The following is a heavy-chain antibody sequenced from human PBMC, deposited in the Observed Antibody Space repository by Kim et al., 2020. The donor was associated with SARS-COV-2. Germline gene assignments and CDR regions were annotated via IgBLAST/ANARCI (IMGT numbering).Heavy chain of an antibody. CDR3: ARVMGATYSEIQDY. Sequence: ASVKVSCKASGYTFTGYYMHWVRQAPGQGLEWMGWINPNSGGTNYAQKFQGRVTMTRDTSISTAYMELSRLRSDDTAVYYCARVMGATYSEIQDYWGQGTLVTVSS. V-gene: IGHV1-2*02. D-gene: IGHD1-26*01. CDR2: INPNSGGT. J-gene: IGHJ4*02. CDR1: GYTFTGYY.